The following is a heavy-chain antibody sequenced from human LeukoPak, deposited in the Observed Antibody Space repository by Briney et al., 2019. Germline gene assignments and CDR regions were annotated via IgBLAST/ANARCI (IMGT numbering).Heavy chain of an antibody. D-gene: IGHD1-26*01. CDR3: ARLGTYSGNLFDN. J-gene: IGHJ4*02. CDR1: GGSVSSDSYC. Sequence: PSETLSLTCTVSGGSVSSDSYCWVWVRQPPGKGLEWTGSINYSGTTFYSSSLKSRITLSMDASKNQFSLRLTSVTAADTAVYYCARLGTYSGNLFDNWGQGTLVTVSS. CDR2: INYSGTT. V-gene: IGHV4-39*01.